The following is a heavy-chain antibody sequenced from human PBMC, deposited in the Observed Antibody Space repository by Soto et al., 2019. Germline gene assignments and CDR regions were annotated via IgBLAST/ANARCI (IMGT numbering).Heavy chain of an antibody. D-gene: IGHD3-10*01. CDR2: MNPNSGNT. CDR3: ASDTSGWFAFDS. J-gene: IGHJ3*02. Sequence: ASVKVSCKASGYTFTSYDINWVRQATGQGLEWMGWMNPNSGNTGYAQKFQGRVTMTRNTSISTAYMELSSLRSEDTAVYDCASDTSGWFAFDSWGQGTMVTLSS. V-gene: IGHV1-8*01. CDR1: GYTFTSYD.